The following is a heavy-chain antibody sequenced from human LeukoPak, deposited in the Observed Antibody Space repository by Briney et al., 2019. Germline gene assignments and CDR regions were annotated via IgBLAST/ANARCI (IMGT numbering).Heavy chain of an antibody. CDR2: ISSSGSTI. CDR3: AREYSGSYYALDY. D-gene: IGHD1-26*01. V-gene: IGHV3-48*03. Sequence: GGSLRLSCAASGFTFRSYEMNWVRQAPGKGLEWVSYISSSGSTIYSPDSVKDRFTISRDNAKNSLYLQMNSLRAEDTAVYYCAREYSGSYYALDYWGQGTLVTVSS. J-gene: IGHJ4*02. CDR1: GFTFRSYE.